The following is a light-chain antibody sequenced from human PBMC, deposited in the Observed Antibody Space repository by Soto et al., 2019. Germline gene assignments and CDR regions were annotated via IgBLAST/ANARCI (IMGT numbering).Light chain of an antibody. CDR1: SSDDGGYNY. J-gene: IGLJ1*01. V-gene: IGLV2-14*01. CDR2: DVS. CDR3: SSYTSSSPA. Sequence: QSALTQPASVSGSPGQSITISCTGTSSDDGGYNYVSWYQQHPGKAPKLMIYDVSNRPSGVSNRFAGSKSGNTASLTISGLQAEDEADYYCSSYTSSSPAFGTGTKLTVL.